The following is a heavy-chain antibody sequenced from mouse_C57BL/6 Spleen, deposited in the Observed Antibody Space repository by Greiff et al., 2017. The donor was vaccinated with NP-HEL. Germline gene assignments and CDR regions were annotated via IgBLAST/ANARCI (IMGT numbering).Heavy chain of an antibody. J-gene: IGHJ3*01. D-gene: IGHD1-1*01. V-gene: IGHV1-85*01. CDR3: ARKDYYGSSPFAY. CDR1: GYTFTSYD. CDR2: IYPRDGST. Sequence: VQLQQSGPELVKPGASVKLSCKASGYTFTSYDINWVKQRPGPGLEWIGWIYPRDGSTKYNEKFKGKATLTVDTSSSTAYMELHSLTSEDSAVYFCARKDYYGSSPFAYWGQGTLVTVSA.